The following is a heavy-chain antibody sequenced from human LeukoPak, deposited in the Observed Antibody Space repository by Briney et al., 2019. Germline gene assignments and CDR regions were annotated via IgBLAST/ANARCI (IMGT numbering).Heavy chain of an antibody. Sequence: PGGSLSLSCVASRFTFSSYSMNWVRQAPGKGREWVSYISSSSSTIYNADSVKVRFTISRDNAKDSLYLQMNSLRAEDTAVYYCARGTFGGYSGYDYDYWGQGTLVTVSS. CDR1: RFTFSSYS. CDR3: ARGTFGGYSGYDYDY. J-gene: IGHJ4*02. CDR2: ISSSSSTI. D-gene: IGHD5-12*01. V-gene: IGHV3-48*01.